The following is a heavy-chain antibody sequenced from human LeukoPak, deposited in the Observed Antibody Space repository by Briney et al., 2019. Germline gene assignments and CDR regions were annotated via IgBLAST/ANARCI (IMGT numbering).Heavy chain of an antibody. V-gene: IGHV4-39*07. J-gene: IGHJ4*02. CDR2: ISYIGST. D-gene: IGHD2-2*01. CDR1: GDSISSSTYF. CDR3: TTEVTSAAHY. Sequence: SETMSLTCTVSGDSISSSTYFWGWIRQPPGKGLEWIGTISYIGSTYYNPSPKSRVTISLDMSKNQFSPKLGSVTAADTALYYCTTEVTSAAHYWGQGTLVTVSS.